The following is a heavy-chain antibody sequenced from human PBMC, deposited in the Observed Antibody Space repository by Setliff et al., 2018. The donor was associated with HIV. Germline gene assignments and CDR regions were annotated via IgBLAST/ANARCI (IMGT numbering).Heavy chain of an antibody. D-gene: IGHD3-10*01. V-gene: IGHV4-38-2*02. CDR2: IYHSGST. CDR1: GYSISSGYY. Sequence: PSETLSLTCTVSGYSISSGYYWGWIRQPPGKGLEWIGSIYHSGSTYYNPSLKSRVTISVDTSKNQFSLKPSSVTAADTAVYYCARNRVPSSLWGQGTLVTVSS. J-gene: IGHJ4*02. CDR3: ARNRVPSSL.